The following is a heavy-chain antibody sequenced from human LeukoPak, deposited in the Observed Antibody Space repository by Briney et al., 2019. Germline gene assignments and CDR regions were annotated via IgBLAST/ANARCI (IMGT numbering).Heavy chain of an antibody. CDR1: GYTFTGYY. D-gene: IGHD6-19*01. CDR3: ATHQRQWPDY. CDR2: INPNSGGT. V-gene: IGHV1-2*02. Sequence: ASVKVSCKASGYTFTGYYMHWVRQAPGQGLEWMGWINPNSGGTNYAQKFQGRVTMTRDTSTSTVYMELSSLRSEDTAVYYCATHQRQWPDYWGQGTLVTVSS. J-gene: IGHJ4*02.